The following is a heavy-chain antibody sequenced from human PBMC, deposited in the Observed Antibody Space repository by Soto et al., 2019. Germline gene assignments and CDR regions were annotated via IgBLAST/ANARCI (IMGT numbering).Heavy chain of an antibody. Sequence: GASVKVSCKASGYTFPNYGISWVRQAPGQGLEWMGWISAYNGNTNYAQKLQGRVTMTTDTSTSTAYMELRSLRSDDTAVYYCARDTYYDILDKETGVYYYYYGMDVWGQGTTVTVSS. V-gene: IGHV1-18*01. CDR1: GYTFPNYG. CDR2: ISAYNGNT. J-gene: IGHJ6*02. CDR3: ARDTYYDILDKETGVYYYYYGMDV. D-gene: IGHD3-9*01.